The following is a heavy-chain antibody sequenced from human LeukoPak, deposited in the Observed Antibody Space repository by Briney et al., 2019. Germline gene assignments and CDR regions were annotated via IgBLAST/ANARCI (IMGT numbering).Heavy chain of an antibody. Sequence: SETLSLTCAVYGGSFSGYYWSWIRQPPGKGLEWIGEINHSGRANYNPSLKSRVTISLETSNNQFSLKLSSVTAADTAVYYCAREREGVVTVLRDWEYSYFYMDVWGKGTTVTISS. CDR2: INHSGRA. J-gene: IGHJ6*03. V-gene: IGHV4-34*01. CDR3: AREREGVVTVLRDWEYSYFYMDV. D-gene: IGHD2-21*02. CDR1: GGSFSGYY.